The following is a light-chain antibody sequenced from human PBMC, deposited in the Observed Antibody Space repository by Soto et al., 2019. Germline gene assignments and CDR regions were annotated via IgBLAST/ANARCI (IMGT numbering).Light chain of an antibody. Sequence: EIVMTQSPATLSVSPGERVTFSCRASQSVSYNLAWYQHKPGQAPRLLLSGASTGTSGVPARFSGSGSGTDFTLTISRLEPEDFAVYYCQHRSNWPPELTFGGGTKVDIK. CDR2: GAS. CDR3: QHRSNWPPELT. V-gene: IGKV3-15*01. J-gene: IGKJ4*01. CDR1: QSVSYN.